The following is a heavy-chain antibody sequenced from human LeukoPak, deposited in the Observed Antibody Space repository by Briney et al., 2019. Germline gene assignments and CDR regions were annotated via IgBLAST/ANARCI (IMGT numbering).Heavy chain of an antibody. CDR2: IYTSGST. J-gene: IGHJ4*02. V-gene: IGHV4-4*07. D-gene: IGHD3-10*01. CDR3: ARDKYYYGSGSYFFDY. CDR1: GGSISSYY. Sequence: SETLSLTCTLSGGSISSYYCSWIRQPAGKGLEWIGRIYTSGSTNYNPSLKSRVTMSVDTSKNQFSLKLSSVTAADTAVYYCARDKYYYGSGSYFFDYWGQGTLVTVSS.